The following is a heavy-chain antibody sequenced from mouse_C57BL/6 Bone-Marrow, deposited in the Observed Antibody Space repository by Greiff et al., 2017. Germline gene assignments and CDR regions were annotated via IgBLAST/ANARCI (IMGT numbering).Heavy chain of an antibody. Sequence: EVKVEESVAELVRPGASVQLSCTASGFNIKDDYMHWVKQRPEQGLEWIGWIDPENGDTEYASKFQGKATITADTSSNTAYLQLSSLTSAVTSVYYCTAYDYPWFAYRGQGTLVTVSA. CDR3: TAYDYPWFAY. D-gene: IGHD2-4*01. CDR1: GFNIKDDY. J-gene: IGHJ3*01. V-gene: IGHV14-4*01. CDR2: IDPENGDT.